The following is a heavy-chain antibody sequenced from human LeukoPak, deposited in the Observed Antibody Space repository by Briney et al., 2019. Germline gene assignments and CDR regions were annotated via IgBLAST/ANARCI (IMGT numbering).Heavy chain of an antibody. CDR3: ARGVVTFDY. CDR1: GGSISSYY. CDR2: IYHSGST. J-gene: IGHJ4*02. D-gene: IGHD2-21*02. V-gene: IGHV4-59*01. Sequence: SETLSLTCTVSGGSISSYYWSWIRQPPGKGLEWIGYIYHSGSTNYNPSLKSRVTISVDTSKNQFSLKLISVTAADTAVYYCARGVVTFDYWGQGTLVTVSS.